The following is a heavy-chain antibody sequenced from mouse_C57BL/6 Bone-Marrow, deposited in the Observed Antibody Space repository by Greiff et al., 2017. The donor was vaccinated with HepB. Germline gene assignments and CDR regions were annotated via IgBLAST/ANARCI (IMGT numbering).Heavy chain of an antibody. J-gene: IGHJ2*01. CDR1: GFTFSDYG. CDR2: ISSGSSTI. CDR3: ARGTGTGGYYFDY. Sequence: EVQRVESGGGLVKPGGSLKLSCAASGFTFSDYGMHWVRQAPEKGLEWVAYISSGSSTIYYADTVKGRFTISRDNAKNTLFLQMTSLRSEDTAMYYCARGTGTGGYYFDYWGQGTTLTVSS. D-gene: IGHD4-1*01. V-gene: IGHV5-17*01.